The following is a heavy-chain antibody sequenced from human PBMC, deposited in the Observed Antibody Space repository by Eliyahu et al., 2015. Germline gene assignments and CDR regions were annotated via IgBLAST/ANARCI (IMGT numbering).Heavy chain of an antibody. CDR3: ARGSPNYYGSGRLRLRNWFDP. V-gene: IGHV4-59*01. CDR2: IYYSGST. Sequence: QVQLQESGPGLVKPSETLSLTCTVSGGSISXYYWSWIRQPPGKGLEWIGYIYYSGSTNYNPSLKSRVTISVDTSKNQFSLKLSSVTAADTAVYYCARGSPNYYGSGRLRLRNWFDPWGQGTLVTVSS. J-gene: IGHJ5*02. CDR1: GGSISXYY. D-gene: IGHD3-10*01.